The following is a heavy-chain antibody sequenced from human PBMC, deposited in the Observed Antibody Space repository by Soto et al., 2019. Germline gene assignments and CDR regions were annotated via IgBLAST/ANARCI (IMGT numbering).Heavy chain of an antibody. D-gene: IGHD6-19*01. V-gene: IGHV3-48*02. CDR3: ARDPSSGWTNFYF. J-gene: IGHJ4*02. CDR1: GFTFSSYS. CDR2: ISSSSSII. Sequence: EVQLVESGGDLVQRGGSLRLSCAASGFTFSSYSMNWVRQAQGKGLEWVSYISSSSSIIYYADAVKGRFTISRDNAKNSLYLQMNSLRDEDTALYYCARDPSSGWTNFYFGGQGTLVTVSS.